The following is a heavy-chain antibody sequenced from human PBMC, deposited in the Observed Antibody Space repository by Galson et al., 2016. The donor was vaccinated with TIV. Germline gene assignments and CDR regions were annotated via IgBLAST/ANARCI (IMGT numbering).Heavy chain of an antibody. CDR3: AKFRTWDILGHFDY. CDR2: IGGIGVNT. D-gene: IGHD2-15*01. Sequence: SLRLSCAASGFAFSGYAMSWVRQAPGKGLEWVSSIGGIGVNTYYADPVKGRFTISRDNSKNTLYLQMNSLRVEDTAVYYCAKFRTWDILGHFDYWGQGILVTVSS. J-gene: IGHJ4*02. CDR1: GFAFSGYA. V-gene: IGHV3-23*01.